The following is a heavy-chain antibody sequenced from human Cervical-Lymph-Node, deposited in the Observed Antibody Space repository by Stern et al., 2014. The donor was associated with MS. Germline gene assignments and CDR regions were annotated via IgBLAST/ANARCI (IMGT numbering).Heavy chain of an antibody. D-gene: IGHD1-26*01. Sequence: ESGPTLVKPTQTLTLTCDFSGFSLTTSGVGVGWIRQPPGKALEWLALLNWDDEKRYSPSLKNRLSIITDTAKNQVVLTMTNMDPVDTGTYYCAHRSTSVAGAWASWGQGILVVVSS. V-gene: IGHV2-5*02. CDR1: GFSLTTSGVG. CDR2: LNWDDEK. CDR3: AHRSTSVAGAWAS. J-gene: IGHJ5*02.